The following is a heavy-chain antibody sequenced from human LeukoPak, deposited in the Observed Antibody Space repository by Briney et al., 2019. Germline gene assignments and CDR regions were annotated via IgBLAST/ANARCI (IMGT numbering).Heavy chain of an antibody. D-gene: IGHD3-22*01. CDR3: ARDGGEWLLLPWAPNWFDP. J-gene: IGHJ5*02. CDR2: IYHSGST. Sequence: SETLSLTCTVSGGSISSSSYYWGWIRQPPGKGLEWIGSIYHSGSTYYNPSLKSRVTISVDTSKNQFSLKLSSVTAADTAVYYCARDGGEWLLLPWAPNWFDPWGQGTLVAVSS. CDR1: GGSISSSSYY. V-gene: IGHV4-39*07.